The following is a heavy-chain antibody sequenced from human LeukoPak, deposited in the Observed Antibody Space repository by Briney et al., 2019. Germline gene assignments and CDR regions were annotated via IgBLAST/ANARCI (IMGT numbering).Heavy chain of an antibody. CDR1: GGSISNYY. Sequence: PSETLSLTCIVSGGSISNYYWTWIRQPPGKGLEWIGYIYYSGSTNYNPSLKSRVTISVDTSKNQFSLKLTSVTAADTAVYYCARQAGSYAFYYYDYWSQGTLVPVTS. CDR2: IYYSGST. V-gene: IGHV4-59*08. D-gene: IGHD2-2*01. CDR3: ARQAGSYAFYYYDY. J-gene: IGHJ4*02.